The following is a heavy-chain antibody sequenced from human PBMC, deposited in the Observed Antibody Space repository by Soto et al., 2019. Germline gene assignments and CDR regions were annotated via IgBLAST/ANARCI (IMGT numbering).Heavy chain of an antibody. D-gene: IGHD2-2*01. CDR2: ISGTGVPT. J-gene: IGHJ5*02. V-gene: IGHV3-23*04. CDR3: AKSFCSSSSCFFLWVDP. Sequence: EVQLVESGGGLVQPGGSLRLSCAASGFTFSEYAMSWVRQAPGKGLEWLLLISGTGVPTLYAGSVKGRFSVSRDNSKNTLFLEMNDLRVDDTDTYYCAKSFCSSSSCFFLWVDPWGPGTLVTVSS. CDR1: GFTFSEYA.